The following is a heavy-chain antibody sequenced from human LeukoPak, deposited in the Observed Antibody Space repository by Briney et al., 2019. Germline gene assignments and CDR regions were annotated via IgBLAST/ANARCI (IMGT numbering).Heavy chain of an antibody. CDR2: IYSGGST. J-gene: IGHJ4*02. V-gene: IGHV3-53*04. Sequence: PGGSLRLSCAASGFTVSSNYMSWVRQAPGKGLEWVSVIYSGGSTYYADSVKGRFTISRHNSKNTLYLQMNSLRAEDTAVYYCARGRGYSYGSGYYFDYWGQGTLVTVSS. D-gene: IGHD5-18*01. CDR3: ARGRGYSYGSGYYFDY. CDR1: GFTVSSNY.